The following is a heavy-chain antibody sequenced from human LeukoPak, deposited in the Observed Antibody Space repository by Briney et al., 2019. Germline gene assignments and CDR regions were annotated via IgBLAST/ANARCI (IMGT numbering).Heavy chain of an antibody. D-gene: IGHD2-21*01. CDR1: GYSFTDYH. Sequence: ASVKVSCKASGYSFTDYHILWVRQAPGQGPEWMGIINGGGGTSTYAQIFQGRVTMARDTSTSTMYMELSSLKSEDTAVYFCARERGFCGGDCYHRGGFDFWGQGTLVTVSS. J-gene: IGHJ4*02. CDR2: INGGGGTS. CDR3: ARERGFCGGDCYHRGGFDF. V-gene: IGHV1-46*01.